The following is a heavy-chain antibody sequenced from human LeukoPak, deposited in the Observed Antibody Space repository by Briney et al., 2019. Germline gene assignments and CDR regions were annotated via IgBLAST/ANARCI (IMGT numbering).Heavy chain of an antibody. CDR2: INPNSGGT. CDR3: ATATQPRGYFLH. Sequence: ASVKVSCKASGYTFTGYYMHWVRQAPGQGLEWMGWINPNSGGTNYAQSFQDRVTLTRDTSANTAYLELRSLRSDDTAIIYCATATQPRGYFLHWGQGTLVTVSS. D-gene: IGHD2-2*01. J-gene: IGHJ1*01. CDR1: GYTFTGYY. V-gene: IGHV1-2*02.